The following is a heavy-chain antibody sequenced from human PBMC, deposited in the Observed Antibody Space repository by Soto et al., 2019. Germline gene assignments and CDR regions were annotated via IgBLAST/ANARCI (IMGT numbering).Heavy chain of an antibody. D-gene: IGHD3-10*01. V-gene: IGHV3-23*01. J-gene: IGHJ4*02. CDR1: GFTFSSYS. CDR2: FRAGGDDGAT. Sequence: VGSLRLSCVASGFTFSSYSMSWVSQAPGKGLEWVSGFRAGGDDGATYYADSVKGRFTISRDNSKNTLFLQMNSLRAEDTAIYYCAKKVNSGSGSQYFDYFGQGTLVTVSS. CDR3: AKKVNSGSGSQYFDY.